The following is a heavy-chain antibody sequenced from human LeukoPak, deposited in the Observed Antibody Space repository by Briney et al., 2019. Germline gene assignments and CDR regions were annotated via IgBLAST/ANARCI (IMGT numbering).Heavy chain of an antibody. CDR3: AIGRASPGS. D-gene: IGHD3-10*01. Sequence: PSQTLSLTCTVSGCSINSGGNYWIWIRQHPGKGLEWIGYIYYSGSTYYNPSLKSRVTISVDTSKNQFSLKLSSVTSADPAVYYAAIGRASPGSWGQGTLVTVSS. CDR1: GCSINSGGNY. J-gene: IGHJ5*02. V-gene: IGHV4-31*02. CDR2: IYYSGST.